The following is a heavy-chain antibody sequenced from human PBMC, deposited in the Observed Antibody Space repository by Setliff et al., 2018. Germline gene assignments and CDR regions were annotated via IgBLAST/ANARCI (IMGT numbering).Heavy chain of an antibody. CDR2: INTGNANT. CDR1: GYTFTNYA. V-gene: IGHV1-3*04. J-gene: IGHJ4*02. Sequence: ASVKVSCKASGYTFTNYAIHWVRQAPGQRPEWMGWINTGNANTKYSQKFQGRVTITRDASASTAYMELSSLRSEDTAVYYCARDRGSGSYFLRYFDYWGQGTLVTVSS. CDR3: ARDRGSGSYFLRYFDY. D-gene: IGHD1-26*01.